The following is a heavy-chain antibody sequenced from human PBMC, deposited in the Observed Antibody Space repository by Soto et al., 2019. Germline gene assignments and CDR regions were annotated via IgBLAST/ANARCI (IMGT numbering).Heavy chain of an antibody. CDR2: IYYSGST. CDR3: ARRGITGTTGY. V-gene: IGHV4-39*01. CDR1: GGSISSSSYY. D-gene: IGHD1-7*01. J-gene: IGHJ4*02. Sequence: QLQLQESGPGLVKPSETLSLTCTVSGGSISSSSYYWGWIRQPPGKGLEWIGSIYYSGSTYYNPSLKSRVTISVDTSKNQFSLKLSSVTAADTAVYYCARRGITGTTGYWGQGTLVTVSS.